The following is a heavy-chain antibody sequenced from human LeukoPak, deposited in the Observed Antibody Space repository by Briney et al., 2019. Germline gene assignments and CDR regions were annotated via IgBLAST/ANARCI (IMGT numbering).Heavy chain of an antibody. CDR2: INHSGST. CDR3: ARLRGYSGYDAIPYYYYGMDV. D-gene: IGHD5-12*01. Sequence: SETLSLTCAVYGGSFSGYYWGWIRQPPGKGLEWIGEINHSGSTNYNPSLKSRVTISVDTSKNQFSLKLSSVTAADTAVYYCARLRGYSGYDAIPYYYYGMDVWGKGTTVTVSS. CDR1: GGSFSGYY. J-gene: IGHJ6*04. V-gene: IGHV4-34*01.